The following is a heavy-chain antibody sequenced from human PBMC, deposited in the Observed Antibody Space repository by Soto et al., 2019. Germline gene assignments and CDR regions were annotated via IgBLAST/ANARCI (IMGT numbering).Heavy chain of an antibody. D-gene: IGHD6-13*01. CDR2: ISHDGGVT. J-gene: IGHJ5*02. Sequence: QVQLVESGGGVVQPGTSLRLSCAASGFTFSTSGMHWVRQAPGKGLEWVAMISHDGGVTYYTDSVQGRFTITRDTPKNTLYLQMNILRDEDTAIYYCAKDWGSSGWYNWFDPWGQGTRVTVSS. CDR1: GFTFSTSG. CDR3: AKDWGSSGWYNWFDP. V-gene: IGHV3-30*18.